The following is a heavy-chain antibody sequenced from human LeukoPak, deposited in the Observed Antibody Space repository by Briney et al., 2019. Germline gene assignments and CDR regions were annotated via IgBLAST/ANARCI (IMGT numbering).Heavy chain of an antibody. CDR1: GVSISSYY. Sequence: SETLSLTCTVSGVSISSYYWSWLRQPPGKGLEWIGYIYYSGSTNYNPSLKSRVTISVDTSKNQFSLKLSSVTAADTAVYYCARDRRTVVTPRGPPLAFDIWGQGTMVTVSS. CDR3: ARDRRTVVTPRGPPLAFDI. D-gene: IGHD4-23*01. J-gene: IGHJ3*02. CDR2: IYYSGST. V-gene: IGHV4-59*01.